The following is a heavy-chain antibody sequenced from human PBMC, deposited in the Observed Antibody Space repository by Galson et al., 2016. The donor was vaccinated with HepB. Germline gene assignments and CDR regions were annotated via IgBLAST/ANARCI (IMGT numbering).Heavy chain of an antibody. CDR3: SQLPHTGYYDFWSGYYSGADNFDF. V-gene: IGHV3-7*03. D-gene: IGHD3-3*01. J-gene: IGHJ4*02. CDR1: GFSFSNYW. CDR2: INVEGSEK. Sequence: SLRLSCAASGFSFSNYWMSWVRQAPGKGLEWVANINVEGSEKYYVDSVKGRFTISRDNAKNTVFLQMTSLRAEDTALYYCSQLPHTGYYDFWSGYYSGADNFDFWGQGTLVTVSS.